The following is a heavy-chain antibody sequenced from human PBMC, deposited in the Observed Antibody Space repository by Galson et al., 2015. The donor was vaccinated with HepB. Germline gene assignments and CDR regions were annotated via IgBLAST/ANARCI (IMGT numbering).Heavy chain of an antibody. CDR2: ISYDGNNK. J-gene: IGHJ5*02. CDR3: ARDVAVGTAYNWFDP. Sequence: SLRLSCAASEFTFSSYAMHWVRQAPGKGLEWVAVISYDGNNKYYADSVKGRFTISRDNSKNTLSLQMNSLRAEDTAVYYCARDVAVGTAYNWFDPWGQGTLVTVSS. V-gene: IGHV3-30-3*01. D-gene: IGHD4-23*01. CDR1: EFTFSSYA.